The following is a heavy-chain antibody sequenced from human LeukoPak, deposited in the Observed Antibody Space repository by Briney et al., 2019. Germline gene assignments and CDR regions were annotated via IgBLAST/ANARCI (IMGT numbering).Heavy chain of an antibody. CDR1: GFTFSSYA. CDR2: ISSNGGST. CDR3: VKGDPIAARPSDY. D-gene: IGHD6-6*01. J-gene: IGHJ4*02. Sequence: PGGSLRLSCSASGFTFSSYAMHWVRQAPGQGLEYVSAISSNGGSTYYADSVKGRFTISRDNSKNTLYLQMSSLRAEDTAVYYCVKGDPIAARPSDYWGQGTLVTVSS. V-gene: IGHV3-64D*09.